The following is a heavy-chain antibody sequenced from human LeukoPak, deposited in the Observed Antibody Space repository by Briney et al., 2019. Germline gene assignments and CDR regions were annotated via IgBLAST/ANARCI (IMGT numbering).Heavy chain of an antibody. CDR1: GFTFDDYG. CDR2: INWNGGST. D-gene: IGHD5-24*01. Sequence: PGGSLRLSCAASGFTFDDYGMSWVRQAPGKGLEWVSGINWNGGSTGYADSVKGRFTISRDNSKGTVYLQMNSLRPEDTAVYYCAKDDAWLQYGNWGRGTLVTVSS. V-gene: IGHV3-20*04. CDR3: AKDDAWLQYGN. J-gene: IGHJ4*02.